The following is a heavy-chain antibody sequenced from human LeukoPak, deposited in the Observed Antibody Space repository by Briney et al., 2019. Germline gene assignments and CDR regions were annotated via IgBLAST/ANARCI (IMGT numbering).Heavy chain of an antibody. D-gene: IGHD2-2*01. CDR1: GGSFSGYY. V-gene: IGHV4-34*01. CDR3: ARGPIVVVPAAISCYMDV. Sequence: PSETLSLTCAVYGGSFSGYYWSWIRQPPGKGVEWIGEINHSGSTNYNPSLKSRVTISVDTSKNQFSLKLSSVTAADTAVYYCARGPIVVVPAAISCYMDVWGKGTTVTVSS. CDR2: INHSGST. J-gene: IGHJ6*03.